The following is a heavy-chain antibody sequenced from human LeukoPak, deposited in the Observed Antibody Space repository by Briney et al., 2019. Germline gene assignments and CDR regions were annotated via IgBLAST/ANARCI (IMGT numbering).Heavy chain of an antibody. J-gene: IGHJ4*02. Sequence: PGGSLRLSCAASGFTFSSYAMSWVRQAPGKGLEWVSAISGSGGSTYYADSVKGRFTISRDNSKNTLYLQMNSLRAEDTAVYYCARTKWLQTMIGDFDYWGQGTLVTVSS. CDR3: ARTKWLQTMIGDFDY. V-gene: IGHV3-23*01. D-gene: IGHD3-10*02. CDR2: ISGSGGST. CDR1: GFTFSSYA.